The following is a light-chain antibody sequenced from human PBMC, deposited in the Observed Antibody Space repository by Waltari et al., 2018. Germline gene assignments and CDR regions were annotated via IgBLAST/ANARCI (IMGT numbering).Light chain of an antibody. CDR1: QSLLYSSNNKNY. Sequence: DIVMTQSPDSLAVSLGERATIECRSSQSLLYSSNNKNYLAWYQQRPGQPPKLLFYWASSRESGVPDRFTAAGSGTHFTLTITSLQAEDVAVYYCQQYYDTPFTFGPGTKVDI. V-gene: IGKV4-1*01. CDR3: QQYYDTPFT. J-gene: IGKJ3*01. CDR2: WAS.